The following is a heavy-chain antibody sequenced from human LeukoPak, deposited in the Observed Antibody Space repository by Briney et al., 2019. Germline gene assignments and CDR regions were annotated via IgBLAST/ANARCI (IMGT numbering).Heavy chain of an antibody. J-gene: IGHJ6*03. CDR2: IYYTGST. Sequence: SETLSLTCTVSGDSINSNNYYWGWIRQPPGKGLEWIGTIYYTGSTYYKPSLKSRVTISIDTSKNQFSLKLSSVTAADTAVYYCARGKARGYGYYYYYMDVWGKGTTVTVSS. D-gene: IGHD3-16*01. V-gene: IGHV4-39*07. CDR3: ARGKARGYGYYYYYMDV. CDR1: GDSINSNNYY.